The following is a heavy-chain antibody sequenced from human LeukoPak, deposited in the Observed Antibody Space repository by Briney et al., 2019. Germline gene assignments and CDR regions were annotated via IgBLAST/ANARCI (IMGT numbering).Heavy chain of an antibody. CDR2: ISAYNGNT. Sequence: ASVKVSCKASGYTFTSYGISWVRQAPGQGLEWMGWISAYNGNTNYAQKLQGRVTMTSDTSTSTAYMELRSLRSDDTAVYYCARDPLLRYFDWLLPRRGAVDYWGQGTLVTVSS. D-gene: IGHD3-9*01. V-gene: IGHV1-18*01. CDR1: GYTFTSYG. CDR3: ARDPLLRYFDWLLPRRGAVDY. J-gene: IGHJ4*02.